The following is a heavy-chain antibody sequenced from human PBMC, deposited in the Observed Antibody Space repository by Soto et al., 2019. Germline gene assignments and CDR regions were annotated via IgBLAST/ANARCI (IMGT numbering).Heavy chain of an antibody. CDR2: IYHSGST. Sequence: PSETLSLTCAVSGGSISSSNWWSWVRQPPGKGLEWIGEIYHSGSTNYNPSLKSRVTISVDKPKNQFSLKLSSVTAADTAVYYCARSTTVITNFDYWGQGTLVTVSS. V-gene: IGHV4-4*02. J-gene: IGHJ4*02. CDR1: GGSISSSNW. CDR3: ARSTTVITNFDY. D-gene: IGHD4-4*01.